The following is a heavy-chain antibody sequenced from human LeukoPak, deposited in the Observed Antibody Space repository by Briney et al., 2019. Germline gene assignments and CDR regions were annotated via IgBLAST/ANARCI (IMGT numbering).Heavy chain of an antibody. V-gene: IGHV4-59*01. J-gene: IGHJ4*02. D-gene: IGHD3-9*01. CDR3: ARFSMKDWFFDY. CDR1: GGSFSSFY. Sequence: SETLSLTCTVSGGSFSSFYWSWIRQPPGKGLEWIGYIYYSGNTDYNPSLKSRVTISVDTSKNQFSLKLSSVTAADTAVYYCARFSMKDWFFDYWGQGTLLSVSS. CDR2: IYYSGNT.